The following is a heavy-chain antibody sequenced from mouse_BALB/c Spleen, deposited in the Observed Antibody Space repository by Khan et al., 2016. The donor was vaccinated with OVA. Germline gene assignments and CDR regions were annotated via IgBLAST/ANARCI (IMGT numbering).Heavy chain of an antibody. CDR2: IWSDGST. Sequence: VELVESGPGLVAPSQSLSITCTISGFSLTNYGVHWVRQPPGKGLEWLVVIWSDGSTTYNSALKSRLAITKDNSKSKVFLKMNSLQTDDTAIYSSARQPYYHYNGMDYWGQGTSVTVSS. CDR1: GFSLTNYG. CDR3: ARQPYYHYNGMDY. V-gene: IGHV2-6-1*01. J-gene: IGHJ4*01. D-gene: IGHD2-10*01.